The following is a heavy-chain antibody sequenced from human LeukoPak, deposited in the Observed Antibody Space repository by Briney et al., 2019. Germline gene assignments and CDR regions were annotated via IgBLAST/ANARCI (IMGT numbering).Heavy chain of an antibody. D-gene: IGHD1-26*01. CDR3: ARDGSRNKRDDAFDI. CDR1: GFTFSSYA. V-gene: IGHV3-30-3*01. CDR2: ISYDGSNK. J-gene: IGHJ3*02. Sequence: GRSLRLPCAASGFTFSSYAMHGARQATGKGLEWVADISYDGSNKYYADSVKGRFTISRDNSKNTLYLQMNSLRAEDTAVYYCARDGSRNKRDDAFDIWGQGTMVTVSS.